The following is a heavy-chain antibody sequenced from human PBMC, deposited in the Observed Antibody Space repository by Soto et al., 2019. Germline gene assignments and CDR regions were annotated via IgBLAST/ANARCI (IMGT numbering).Heavy chain of an antibody. CDR1: GGTFSSYT. CDR3: AGSPRDIVVVPAAQRAFDI. D-gene: IGHD2-2*01. Sequence: ASVKVSCKASGGTFSSYTISWVRQAPGQGLEWMGRIIPILGIANYAQKFQGRVTITADKSTSTAYMELSSLRSEDTAVYYCAGSPRDIVVVPAAQRAFDIWGQGTMVTVSS. V-gene: IGHV1-69*02. J-gene: IGHJ3*02. CDR2: IIPILGIA.